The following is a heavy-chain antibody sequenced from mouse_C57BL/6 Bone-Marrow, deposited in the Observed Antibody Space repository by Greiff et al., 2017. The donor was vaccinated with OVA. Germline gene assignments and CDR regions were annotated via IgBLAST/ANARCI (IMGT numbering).Heavy chain of an antibody. CDR1: GYTFTSYW. Sequence: VQLQQPGAELVKPGASVKLSCKASGYTFTSYWMHWVKQRPGQGLEWIGMIHPNSGSTNYNEKFKSKATLTVDKSSSTAYMQLSSLTSEDSAVYYCARRAIYYDDDGWYFDVWGTGTTVTVSS. CDR3: ARRAIYYDDDGWYFDV. J-gene: IGHJ1*03. D-gene: IGHD2-4*01. V-gene: IGHV1-64*01. CDR2: IHPNSGST.